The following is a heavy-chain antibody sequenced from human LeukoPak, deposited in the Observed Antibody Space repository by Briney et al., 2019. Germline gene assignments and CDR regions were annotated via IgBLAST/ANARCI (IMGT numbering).Heavy chain of an antibody. Sequence: PSETLSLTCTVSGGSISSYYWSWIRQPPGKGLEWIGYIYYSGSTNYNPSLKSRVTISVDTSKNQFSLKLSSVTAADTAVYYCAGEWYYYYYGMDVWGQGTTVTVSS. V-gene: IGHV4-59*08. J-gene: IGHJ6*02. D-gene: IGHD3-3*01. CDR2: IYYSGST. CDR3: AGEWYYYYYGMDV. CDR1: GGSISSYY.